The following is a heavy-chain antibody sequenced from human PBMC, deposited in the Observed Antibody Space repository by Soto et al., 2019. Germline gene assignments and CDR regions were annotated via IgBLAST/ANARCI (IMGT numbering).Heavy chain of an antibody. D-gene: IGHD1-26*01. Sequence: GGSLRLPCAASGITFRRYWMRWVRQAPGKGLEGVANIKQDGSEKYYVDSVKGRFTISRYPAKTSLSLQMNSLRAADTAVYCCARDRGRYDALDIWGQGTRGTVSS. V-gene: IGHV3-7*03. J-gene: IGHJ3*02. CDR2: IKQDGSEK. CDR1: GITFRRYW. CDR3: ARDRGRYDALDI.